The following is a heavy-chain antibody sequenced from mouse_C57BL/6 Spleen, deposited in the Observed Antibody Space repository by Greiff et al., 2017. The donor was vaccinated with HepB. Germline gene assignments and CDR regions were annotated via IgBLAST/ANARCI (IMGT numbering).Heavy chain of an antibody. V-gene: IGHV2-9-1*01. CDR3: ARRLTGSSYWYFDV. CDR2: IWTGGGT. J-gene: IGHJ1*03. D-gene: IGHD4-1*01. CDR1: GFSLTSYA. Sequence: VQRVESGPGLVAPSQSLSITCTVSGFSLTSYAISWVRQPPGKGLEWLGVIWTGGGTNYNSALKSRLSISKDNSKSQVFLKMNSLQTDDTARYYCARRLTGSSYWYFDVWGTGTTVTVSS.